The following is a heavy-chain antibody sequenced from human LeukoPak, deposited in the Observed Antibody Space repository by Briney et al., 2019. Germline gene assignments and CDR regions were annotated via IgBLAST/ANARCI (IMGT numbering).Heavy chain of an antibody. CDR2: ISGGGDTT. V-gene: IGHV3-23*01. CDR1: GFSFSSYT. J-gene: IGHJ4*02. CDR3: ARDQRGVTGIRDFDY. Sequence: GGSLRLSCSASGFSFSSYTMTWVRQAPGKGPEWVSIISGGGDTTFYTDSVKGRFTISRDNAKNSLYLQMNSLRVDDTGIYYCARDQRGVTGIRDFDYWGQGTRVTVSS. D-gene: IGHD2-21*02.